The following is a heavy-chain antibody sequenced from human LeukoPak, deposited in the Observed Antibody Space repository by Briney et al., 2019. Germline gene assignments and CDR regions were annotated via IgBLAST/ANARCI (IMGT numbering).Heavy chain of an antibody. CDR2: IRYDGSNK. CDR1: EFTFSTYG. J-gene: IGHJ4*02. Sequence: GGSLRLSCAASEFTFSTYGMHWVRQAPGKGLEWVSFIRYDGSNKYYADSVKGRFTVSRDNSKNTLYLQMNSLRAEDTAVYYCASSYLEWLLYYSGYWGQGTLVTVSS. V-gene: IGHV3-30*02. CDR3: ASSYLEWLLYYSGY. D-gene: IGHD3-3*01.